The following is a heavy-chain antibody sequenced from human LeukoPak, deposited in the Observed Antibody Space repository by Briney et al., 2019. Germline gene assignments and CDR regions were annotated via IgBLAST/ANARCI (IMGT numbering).Heavy chain of an antibody. CDR1: TFTFSTYW. Sequence: PGGSLRLFCAASTFTFSTYWMTWVRQAPGKGPEFVANINQDGSVKNYVDSVKGRFTISRDNAKNSLYLQMNSLRADDRAVYYCARDPGSSSFDYWGQGTLVTVSS. J-gene: IGHJ4*02. CDR3: ARDPGSSSFDY. V-gene: IGHV3-7*01. D-gene: IGHD6-13*01. CDR2: INQDGSVK.